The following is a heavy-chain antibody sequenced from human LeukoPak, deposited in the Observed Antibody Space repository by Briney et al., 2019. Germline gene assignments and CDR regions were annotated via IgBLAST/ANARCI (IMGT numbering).Heavy chain of an antibody. CDR3: ARDPVNDAFDI. J-gene: IGHJ3*02. V-gene: IGHV4-31*03. CDR1: GGSISSGGYY. Sequence: SQTLSLPRTVSGGSISSGGYYWSWTRQHPGKGLEWIGYIYYSGSTYYNPSLKSRVTISVDTSKNQFSLKLSSVTAADTAVYYCARDPVNDAFDIWGQGTMVTVSS. CDR2: IYYSGST.